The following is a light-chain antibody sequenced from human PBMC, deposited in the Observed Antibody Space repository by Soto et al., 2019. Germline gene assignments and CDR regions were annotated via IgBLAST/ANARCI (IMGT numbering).Light chain of an antibody. V-gene: IGKV1-39*01. CDR1: QYISSY. Sequence: DIQMTQSPSSLSASLGDRVTITCRASQYISSYLNWYQQKPGKAPNLLIYAASSLQSGVPSRFSGSGSGPAFALTISSLQPEDSGTYYCQQSSNTQLTFDPGTKVDIK. CDR3: QQSSNTQLT. J-gene: IGKJ3*01. CDR2: AAS.